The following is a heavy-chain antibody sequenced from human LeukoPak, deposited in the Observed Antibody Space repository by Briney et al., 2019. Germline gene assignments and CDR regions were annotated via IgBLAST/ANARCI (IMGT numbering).Heavy chain of an antibody. V-gene: IGHV1-69-2*01. CDR3: ARGYYDSTSPDY. CDR2: IDPENGET. CDR1: GYTFTDYY. Sequence: GATVKISCKASGYTFTDYYIHWVQQAPGKGPEWMGRIDPENGETIYAEKFQGRVTIIADTSTDTAYMEVSSLSSEDTAVYYCARGYYDSTSPDYWGQGTLVTVSS. J-gene: IGHJ4*02. D-gene: IGHD3-22*01.